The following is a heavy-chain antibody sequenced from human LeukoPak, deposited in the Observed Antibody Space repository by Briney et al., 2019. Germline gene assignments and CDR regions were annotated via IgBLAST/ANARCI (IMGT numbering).Heavy chain of an antibody. Sequence: GGSLRLSCAASGFTFSGSAMHWVRQASGKGLEWVGRIRSKANSYATAYAESVKGRFTISRDDSKNTAYLQMNSLKTEDTAVYYCTSQYPEYYYGSGSYPLDYWGQGTLVTVSS. CDR1: GFTFSGSA. V-gene: IGHV3-73*01. J-gene: IGHJ4*02. CDR2: IRSKANSYAT. D-gene: IGHD3-10*01. CDR3: TSQYPEYYYGSGSYPLDY.